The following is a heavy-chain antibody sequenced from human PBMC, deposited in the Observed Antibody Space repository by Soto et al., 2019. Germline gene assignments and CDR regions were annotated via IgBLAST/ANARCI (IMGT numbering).Heavy chain of an antibody. CDR3: ARDPYYYGSGSYGENWFDP. J-gene: IGHJ5*02. D-gene: IGHD3-10*01. V-gene: IGHV1-69*13. Sequence: ASVKVSCKASGGTFSSYAISWVRQAPGQGLEWMGGIIPIFGTANYAQKFQGRVTITADESTSTAYMELSSLRSEDTAVYYCARDPYYYGSGSYGENWFDPWGQGTLVTVSS. CDR1: GGTFSSYA. CDR2: IIPIFGTA.